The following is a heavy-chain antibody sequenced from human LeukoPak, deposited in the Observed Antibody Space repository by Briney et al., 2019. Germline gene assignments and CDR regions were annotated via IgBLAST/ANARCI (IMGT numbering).Heavy chain of an antibody. J-gene: IGHJ4*02. D-gene: IGHD3-9*01. V-gene: IGHV4-59*01. CDR1: GGSISSYY. CDR2: IYYSGST. Sequence: SETLSLTCTVSGGSISSYYWSGIRQPPGKGLEWIGYIYYSGSTNYNPSLKSRVTISVDTSKNQFSLKLSSVTAADTAVYYCARVEEYYDILTGYSRAGYFDYWGQGTLVTVSS. CDR3: ARVEEYYDILTGYSRAGYFDY.